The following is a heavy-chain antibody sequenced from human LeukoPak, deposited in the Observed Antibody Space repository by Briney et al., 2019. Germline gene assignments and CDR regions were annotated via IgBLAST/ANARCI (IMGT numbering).Heavy chain of an antibody. J-gene: IGHJ6*02. V-gene: IGHV4-59*01. D-gene: IGHD3-3*01. CDR3: ANFPPYYYGMDV. Sequence: SETLSLTCTVSGGSISSYYWSWIRQPPGKGLEWIGYIYYSGSTNYNPSLKSRVTISVDTSKNQFSLKLSSVTAADTAVYYCANFPPYYYGMDVWGQGTTVTVSS. CDR1: GGSISSYY. CDR2: IYYSGST.